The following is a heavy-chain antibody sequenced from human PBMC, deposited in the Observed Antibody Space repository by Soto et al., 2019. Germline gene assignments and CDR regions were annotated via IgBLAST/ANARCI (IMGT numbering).Heavy chain of an antibody. J-gene: IGHJ5*02. CDR3: ARHRARNWFDP. V-gene: IGHV4-39*01. CDR1: CGSISSSSYY. D-gene: IGHD6-6*01. Sequence: PSETLSLTSIVSCGSISSSSYYWGWIRQPPGKGLEWIGSIYYSGSTYYNPSLKSRVTISVDTSKNQFSLKLSSVTAADTAVFYCARHRARNWFDPWGQGTLVTVSS. CDR2: IYYSGST.